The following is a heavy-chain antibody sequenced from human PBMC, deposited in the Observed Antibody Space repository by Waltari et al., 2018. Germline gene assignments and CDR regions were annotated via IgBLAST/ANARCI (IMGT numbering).Heavy chain of an antibody. D-gene: IGHD4-17*01. CDR3: TSSTVTPAY. CDR2: IRSKANSYAT. CDR1: GFTFSGSA. J-gene: IGHJ4*02. V-gene: IGHV3-73*01. Sequence: EVQLVESGGGLVQPGGSLKLSCAASGFTFSGSAMHWVRQASGKGLEWVGRIRSKANSYATAYAASVKGRFTISRDDSKNTAYLQMNSLKTEDTAVYYCTSSTVTPAYWGQGTLVTVSS.